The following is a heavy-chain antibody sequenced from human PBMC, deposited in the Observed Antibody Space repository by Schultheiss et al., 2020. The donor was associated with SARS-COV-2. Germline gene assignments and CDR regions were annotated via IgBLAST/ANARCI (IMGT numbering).Heavy chain of an antibody. CDR1: GFTFSNAW. CDR2: IKSKTDGGTT. V-gene: IGHV3-15*01. Sequence: GESLKISCAASGFTFSNAWMSWVRQAPGKGLEWVGRIKSKTDGGTTDYAAPVKGRFTISRDDSKNTLYLQMNSLKTEDTAVYYCTTDIIPYYDYIWGSYHHYFDYWGQGTLVTVSS. CDR3: TTDIIPYYDYIWGSYHHYFDY. D-gene: IGHD3-16*02. J-gene: IGHJ4*02.